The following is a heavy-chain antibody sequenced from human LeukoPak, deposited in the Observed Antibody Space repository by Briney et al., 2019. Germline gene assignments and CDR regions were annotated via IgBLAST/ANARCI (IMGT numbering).Heavy chain of an antibody. CDR3: ARPMIPEAFDI. V-gene: IGHV3-23*01. CDR2: ISDKGGRA. Sequence: GGSLRLSSAPSGFTLRGSAMCCGPDRLGEGRERVSAISDKGGRAYYAGSVRGRFTISRDNSRSTLYLQMNSMRAEDTAEYYCARPMIPEAFDIWGQGTMVTVSS. CDR1: GFTLRGSA. D-gene: IGHD1-14*01. J-gene: IGHJ3*02.